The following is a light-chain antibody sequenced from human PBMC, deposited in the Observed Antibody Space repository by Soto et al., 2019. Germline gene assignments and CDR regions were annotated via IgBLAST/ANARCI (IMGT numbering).Light chain of an antibody. CDR3: SSYSSTSTPYV. CDR1: SSDVGSHNY. CDR2: EVN. V-gene: IGLV2-14*01. Sequence: QSVLTQPASVSGSPGQSITISCTGTSSDVGSHNYVSWYQQHPGKAPKLIIFEVNSRPSGVSNRFSGSKSGSAASLTISGLQAEDEADCYCSSYSSTSTPYVFGGGTKVTVL. J-gene: IGLJ1*01.